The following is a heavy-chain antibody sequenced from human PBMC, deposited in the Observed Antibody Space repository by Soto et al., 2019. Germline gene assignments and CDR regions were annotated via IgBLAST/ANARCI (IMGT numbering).Heavy chain of an antibody. CDR1: GFTFSSYA. CDR3: AREGSRSHFDY. J-gene: IGHJ4*02. Sequence: ESGGGVVQPGRSLRLSCAASGFTFSSYAMHWVRQAPGKGLEWVAVISYDGSNKYYADSVKGRFTISRDNSKNTLYLQINSLRAEDTAVYPCAREGSRSHFDYWGQGTLVTVSS. CDR2: ISYDGSNK. V-gene: IGHV3-30-3*01.